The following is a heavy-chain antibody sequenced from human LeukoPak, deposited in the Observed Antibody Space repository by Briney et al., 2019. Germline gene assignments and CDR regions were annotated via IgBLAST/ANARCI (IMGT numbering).Heavy chain of an antibody. V-gene: IGHV1-69*13. Sequence: SVKVSCKASGGTFTSYALSGVRQAPGQGLEWLGGIIPIFGTENYAQKFHGRVTITADESTSTAFMELSSLGSEDTAVYYCARSLRFLECFPNFDYWGQGTLVTVSS. D-gene: IGHD3-3*01. CDR3: ARSLRFLECFPNFDY. CDR1: GGTFTSYA. J-gene: IGHJ4*02. CDR2: IIPIFGTE.